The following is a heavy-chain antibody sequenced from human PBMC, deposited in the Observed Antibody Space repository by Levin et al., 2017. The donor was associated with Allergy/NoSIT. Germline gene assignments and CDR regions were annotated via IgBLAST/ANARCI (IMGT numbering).Heavy chain of an antibody. Sequence: GESLKISCAASGFTFSSYGMHWVRQAPGKGLEWVAVIWYDGSNKYYADSVKGRFTISRDNSKNTLYLQMNSLRAEDTAVYYCARDCDYSNQLYYYYYYGMDVWGQGTTVTVSS. CDR3: ARDCDYSNQLYYYYYYGMDV. CDR2: IWYDGSNK. J-gene: IGHJ6*02. D-gene: IGHD4-11*01. CDR1: GFTFSSYG. V-gene: IGHV3-33*01.